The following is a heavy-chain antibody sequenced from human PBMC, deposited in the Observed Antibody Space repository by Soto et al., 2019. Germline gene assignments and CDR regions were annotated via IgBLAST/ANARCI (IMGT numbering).Heavy chain of an antibody. D-gene: IGHD6-13*01. CDR2: ISGSGGST. Sequence: EVQLLESGGGLVQPGGSLRLSCAASGFTFSSYAMSWVRQAPGKGLEWVSAISGSGGSTYYADSVKGRFTISRDNSKXPXXXXXXXXXXXXXXXXXCAKXXQXLGGGYFDYWGQGTLVTVSS. CDR1: GFTFSSYA. J-gene: IGHJ4*02. CDR3: AKXXQXLGGGYFDY. V-gene: IGHV3-23*01.